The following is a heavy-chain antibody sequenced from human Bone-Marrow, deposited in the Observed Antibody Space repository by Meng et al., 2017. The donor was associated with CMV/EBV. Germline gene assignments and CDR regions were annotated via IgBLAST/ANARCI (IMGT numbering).Heavy chain of an antibody. J-gene: IGHJ4*02. Sequence: QVQLVLAGAEVKKPGASVKVSCKASGYTFSGYYIHWVRQAPGQGLEWMGWISPNSGGTNYAQNFRGRVTMTRDTSISTPYMELSRLRSDDTAVYYCARGRNYYDSSGYHPFDYWGQGTLVTVSS. V-gene: IGHV1-2*02. D-gene: IGHD3-22*01. CDR2: ISPNSGGT. CDR1: GYTFSGYY. CDR3: ARGRNYYDSSGYHPFDY.